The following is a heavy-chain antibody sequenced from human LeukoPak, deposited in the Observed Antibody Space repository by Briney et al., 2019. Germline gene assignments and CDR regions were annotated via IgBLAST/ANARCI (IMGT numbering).Heavy chain of an antibody. CDR2: IYSGGST. CDR1: GFTVSSNY. CDR3: ARDYTTVTPVDY. Sequence: PGGSLRLSCAASGFTVSSNYMSWVRQAPGKGLEWVSVIYSGGSTYYADSVKGRFTISRDNSKNTLYLQMNSLRAEDTAVYYCARDYTTVTPVDYWGQGTLVTVSS. V-gene: IGHV3-66*01. D-gene: IGHD4-17*01. J-gene: IGHJ4*02.